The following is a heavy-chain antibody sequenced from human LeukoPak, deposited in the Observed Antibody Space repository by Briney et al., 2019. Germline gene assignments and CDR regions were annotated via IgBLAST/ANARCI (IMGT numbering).Heavy chain of an antibody. CDR1: GGSFSGYY. CDR2: IYHSGST. V-gene: IGHV4-34*01. CDR3: ARVVSNFWSGYYLGYYYYYYMDV. J-gene: IGHJ6*03. Sequence: SETLSLTCAVYGGSFSGYYWSWIRQPPGKGLEWIGGIYHSGSTYYNPSLKSRVTISVDTSKNQFSLKLSSVTAADTAVYYCARVVSNFWSGYYLGYYYYYYMDVWGKGTTVTVSS. D-gene: IGHD3-3*01.